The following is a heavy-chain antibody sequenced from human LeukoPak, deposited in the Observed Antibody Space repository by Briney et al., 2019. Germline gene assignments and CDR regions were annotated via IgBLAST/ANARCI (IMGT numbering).Heavy chain of an antibody. Sequence: GGSLRLSCAASGFTFSSYGMHWVRQAPGKGLEWVAVISYDGSNKYYADSVKGRFTISRDNSKNTLYLQMNSLRAEDTAVYYCAKDGVAGSFDYWGQGTLVTVSS. CDR3: AKDGVAGSFDY. CDR2: ISYDGSNK. V-gene: IGHV3-30*18. CDR1: GFTFSSYG. D-gene: IGHD6-19*01. J-gene: IGHJ4*02.